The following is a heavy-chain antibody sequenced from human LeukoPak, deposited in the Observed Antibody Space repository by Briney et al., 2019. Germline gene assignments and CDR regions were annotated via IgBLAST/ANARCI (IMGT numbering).Heavy chain of an antibody. D-gene: IGHD3-10*01. CDR1: GGSISSYY. V-gene: IGHV4-59*12. J-gene: IGHJ4*02. Sequence: SETLSPTCTVSGGSISSYYWSWIRQPPGKGLEWIGYIYYSGSTNYNPSLKSRVTMSVDTSKNQFSLKLSSVTAADTAVYYCARDSTGGSGSYYTYFDYWGQGTLVTVSS. CDR2: IYYSGST. CDR3: ARDSTGGSGSYYTYFDY.